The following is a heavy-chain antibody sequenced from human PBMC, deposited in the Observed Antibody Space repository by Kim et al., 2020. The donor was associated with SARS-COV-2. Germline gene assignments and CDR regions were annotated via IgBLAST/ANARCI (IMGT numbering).Heavy chain of an antibody. CDR1: GGSISGYY. CDR3: VREGGYGYGNWDGFDI. J-gene: IGHJ3*02. Sequence: SETLSLTCTVSGGSISGYYWSWVRQPAGKGPEWIGHIYSTGSTKYNPSLKSRVSVSVDTSKNQFSLNLNSVSAADTAVYYCVREGGYGYGNWDGFDIWGQGTLVIVSS. CDR2: IYSTGST. D-gene: IGHD2-2*03. V-gene: IGHV4-4*07.